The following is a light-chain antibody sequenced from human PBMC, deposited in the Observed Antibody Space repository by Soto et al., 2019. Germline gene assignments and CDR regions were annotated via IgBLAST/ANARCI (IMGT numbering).Light chain of an antibody. V-gene: IGKV3-20*01. J-gene: IGKJ2*01. CDR2: GGS. CDR3: QQYGNSPS. CDR1: QRVSGSS. Sequence: VLTQSPGTLSLSPGDRATLSCRASQRVSGSSLAWYQQKPGQAPRLLIYGGSNRATGVPDRFSGSGSGADFTLTISRLEPEDFAVYHCQQYGNSPSSGQGTKLEIK.